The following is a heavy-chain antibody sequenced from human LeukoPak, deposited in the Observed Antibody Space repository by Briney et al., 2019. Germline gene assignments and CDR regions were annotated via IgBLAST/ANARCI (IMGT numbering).Heavy chain of an antibody. J-gene: IGHJ4*02. CDR3: ARLRAGVYFDY. CDR1: GFTFSSYE. Sequence: AGGSLRLSCAASGFTFSSYEMNWVSQAPGKGLEWVSYINSCGSAIYYAGAVKGRFTISRDNAQNSLYLQMNSLRAEDTAVYYCARLRAGVYFDYWGQGTLVIVSS. V-gene: IGHV3-48*03. CDR2: INSCGSAI. D-gene: IGHD2-8*01.